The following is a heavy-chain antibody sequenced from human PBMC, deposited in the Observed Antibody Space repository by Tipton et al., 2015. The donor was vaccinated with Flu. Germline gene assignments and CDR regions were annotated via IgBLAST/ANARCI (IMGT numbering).Heavy chain of an antibody. D-gene: IGHD4-11*01. Sequence: SLRLSCAASGFTFSSYAMHWVRQAPGKGLEWVAVISYDGSNKYYADSVKGRFTISRDNSKNTLYLQMNSLRAEDTAVYYCARNYHDYSNDGWFDPWGQGTLVTVSS. J-gene: IGHJ5*02. CDR3: ARNYHDYSNDGWFDP. CDR2: ISYDGSNK. CDR1: GFTFSSYA. V-gene: IGHV3-30-3*01.